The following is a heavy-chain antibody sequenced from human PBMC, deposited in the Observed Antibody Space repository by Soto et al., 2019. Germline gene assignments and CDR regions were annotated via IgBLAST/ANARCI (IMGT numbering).Heavy chain of an antibody. CDR2: ISHTGTT. CDR3: ARLIRGAAAAFDS. V-gene: IGHV4-59*08. D-gene: IGHD6-25*01. J-gene: IGHJ4*02. CDR1: GGSIDTYY. Sequence: QVQLQESGPGLVKPSETLSLTCTVSGGSIDTYYWSWIRQPPGKGLEYIGYISHTGTTDSNPSLKSRVNLSIDTSKNPFSLTLSSVTASDTASYYCARLIRGAAAAFDSWGQGSLVTVSS.